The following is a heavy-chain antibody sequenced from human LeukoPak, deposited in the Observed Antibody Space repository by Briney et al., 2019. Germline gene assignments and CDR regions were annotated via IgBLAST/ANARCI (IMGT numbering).Heavy chain of an antibody. Sequence: TGGSLEISCQGSGYSFTSYWIGWGRQLPGKGLEWMGIIYPGDSDTRYSPSFQGQVTISADKSISTAYLQWSSLKASDTAMYYCARGRSYYYDSSGYHGPFDYWGQGTLVTVSS. J-gene: IGHJ4*02. V-gene: IGHV5-51*01. CDR3: ARGRSYYYDSSGYHGPFDY. CDR2: IYPGDSDT. CDR1: GYSFTSYW. D-gene: IGHD3-22*01.